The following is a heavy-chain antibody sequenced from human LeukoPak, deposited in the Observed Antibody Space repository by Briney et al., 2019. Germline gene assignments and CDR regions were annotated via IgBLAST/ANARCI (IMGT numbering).Heavy chain of an antibody. D-gene: IGHD5-12*01. CDR2: IKQDGSEK. V-gene: IGHV3-7*03. CDR1: GFTFSSYW. CDR3: APWLRWDAFDI. J-gene: IGHJ3*02. Sequence: GGSLRLSCAASGFTFSSYWMSWVRQAPGKGLEWVANIKQDGSEKYYVDSVKGRFTISRDNAKNSLYLQMNSLGAEDTAVYYCAPWLRWDAFDIWGQGTMVTVSS.